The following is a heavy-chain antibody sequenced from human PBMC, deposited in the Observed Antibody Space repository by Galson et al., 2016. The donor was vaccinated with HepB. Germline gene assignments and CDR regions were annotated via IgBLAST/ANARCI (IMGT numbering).Heavy chain of an antibody. D-gene: IGHD3-22*01. V-gene: IGHV3-73*01. CDR2: IRSKANSYGT. CDR1: GFTFSGSA. CDR3: TRLRDYDSSQDY. Sequence: SLRLSCAASGFTFSGSAMHWVRQASGKGLEWVGRIRSKANSYGTAYAASVKGRFTIPRDDSKNTAYLQMNSLKTEDTAVYYCTRLRDYDSSQDYWGQGSLVTVSS. J-gene: IGHJ4*02.